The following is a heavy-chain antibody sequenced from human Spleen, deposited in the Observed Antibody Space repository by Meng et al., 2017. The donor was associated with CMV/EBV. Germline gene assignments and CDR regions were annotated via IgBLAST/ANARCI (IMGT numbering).Heavy chain of an antibody. CDR1: GGSISSSIYY. Sequence: RPRLQWSGPGLVKPSETLSLTCTVSGGSISSSIYYWGWIRHPPGKGLEWIGRIYTSGSTNYNPSLKRRVTMSVDTSKNQFSLKLSSVTAADTAVYYCARDADYYDSSRDYWGQGTLVTVSS. CDR3: ARDADYYDSSRDY. V-gene: IGHV4-39*06. CDR2: IYTSGST. J-gene: IGHJ4*02. D-gene: IGHD3-22*01.